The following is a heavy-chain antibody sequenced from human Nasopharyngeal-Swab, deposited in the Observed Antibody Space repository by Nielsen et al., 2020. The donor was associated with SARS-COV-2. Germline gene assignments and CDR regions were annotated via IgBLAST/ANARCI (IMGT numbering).Heavy chain of an antibody. J-gene: IGHJ4*02. D-gene: IGHD3-9*01. CDR3: ATLTYYDILTGTTTYDY. CDR2: IDPSDSYT. V-gene: IGHV5-10-1*01. Sequence: KVSCKGSGYSFTSYWISWVRQMPGKGLEWMGRIDPSDSYTNYSPSFQGHVTISADKSISTAYLQWSSLKASDTAMYYCATLTYYDILTGTTTYDYWGQGTLVTVSS. CDR1: GYSFTSYW.